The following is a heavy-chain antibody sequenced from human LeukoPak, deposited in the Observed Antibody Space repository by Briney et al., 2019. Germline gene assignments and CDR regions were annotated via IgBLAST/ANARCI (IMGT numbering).Heavy chain of an antibody. V-gene: IGHV4-34*01. Sequence: SETLSLTCAVYGGSFSGYYWSWIRQPPGKGLEWIGEINHSGSTNYNPSLKSRVTISVDTSKNQFSLKLSSVTAADTAVYYCARESRRSPRNYYYYMDVWGKGTTVTVSS. CDR2: INHSGST. D-gene: IGHD6-13*01. J-gene: IGHJ6*03. CDR3: ARESRRSPRNYYYYMDV. CDR1: GGSFSGYY.